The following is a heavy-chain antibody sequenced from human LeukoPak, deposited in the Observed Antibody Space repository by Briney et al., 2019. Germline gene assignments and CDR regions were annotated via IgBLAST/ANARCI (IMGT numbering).Heavy chain of an antibody. Sequence: PGGSLRLSYTAAGFAFSSYGMHWVRQAPGKGLGWVTFIRYDGSNTYYADSVKGRFTVSKDNPKNTLYLQRNSRRAEDTAVYYCAKVYAIGYSGSYLTFDIWGQGTMVTVSS. CDR3: AKVYAIGYSGSYLTFDI. D-gene: IGHD1-26*01. CDR1: GFAFSSYG. V-gene: IGHV3-30*02. J-gene: IGHJ3*02. CDR2: IRYDGSNT.